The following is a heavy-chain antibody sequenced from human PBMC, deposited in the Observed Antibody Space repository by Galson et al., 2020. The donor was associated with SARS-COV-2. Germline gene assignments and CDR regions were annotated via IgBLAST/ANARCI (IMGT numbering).Heavy chain of an antibody. J-gene: IGHJ4*02. CDR1: GGSISSGTYF. Sequence: SETLSLTCTVSGGSISSGTYFWGWIRQPPGKGLEWIGSLDYSGSTYYNPSLQSRVTISLDTSKNQFSLRLSSVTAADTAVYYCARGIDGIAYCGGDCYSTPFDYWAREPWSPSPQ. V-gene: IGHV4-39*07. CDR3: ARGIDGIAYCGGDCYSTPFDY. CDR2: LDYSGST. D-gene: IGHD2-21*02.